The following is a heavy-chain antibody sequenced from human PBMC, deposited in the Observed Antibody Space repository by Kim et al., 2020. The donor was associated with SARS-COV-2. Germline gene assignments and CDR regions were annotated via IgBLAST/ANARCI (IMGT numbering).Heavy chain of an antibody. Sequence: ASVKVSCKASGYTFTSYYMHWVRQAPGQGLEWMGIINPSGGSTSYAQKFQGRVTMTRDTSTSTVYMELSSLRSEDTAVYYCTLAPVGARFRLGFDPWGQGTLVTVSS. CDR2: INPSGGST. CDR3: TLAPVGARFRLGFDP. CDR1: GYTFTSYY. D-gene: IGHD1-26*01. V-gene: IGHV1-46*01. J-gene: IGHJ5*02.